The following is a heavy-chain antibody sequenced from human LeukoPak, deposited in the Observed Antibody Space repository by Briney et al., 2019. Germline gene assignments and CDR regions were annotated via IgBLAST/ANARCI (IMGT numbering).Heavy chain of an antibody. J-gene: IGHJ6*02. Sequence: ASVKVSCKASGYTFTSYGISWVRQAPGQGLEWMGWISAYNGNTNYAQKLQGRVAMTTDTSTSTAYMELRSLRSDDTAVYYCARDVDGPVTYYYYYGMDVWGQGTTVTVSS. D-gene: IGHD5-24*01. CDR1: GYTFTSYG. CDR2: ISAYNGNT. CDR3: ARDVDGPVTYYYYYGMDV. V-gene: IGHV1-18*01.